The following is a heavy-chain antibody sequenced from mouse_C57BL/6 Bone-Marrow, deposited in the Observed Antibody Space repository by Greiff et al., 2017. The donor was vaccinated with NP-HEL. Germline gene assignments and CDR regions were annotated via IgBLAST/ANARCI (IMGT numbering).Heavy chain of an antibody. CDR3: TILIPYDYDDYYAMDY. CDR1: GYTFTSYW. Sequence: VQLQQSGTVLARPGASVKMSCKTSGYTFTSYWMHWVKQRPGQGLEWIGAIYPGNSDTSYNQKFKGKAKLTAVTSASTAYMELSSLTNEDSAVYYCTILIPYDYDDYYAMDYWGQGTSVTVSS. J-gene: IGHJ4*01. D-gene: IGHD2-4*01. CDR2: IYPGNSDT. V-gene: IGHV1-5*01.